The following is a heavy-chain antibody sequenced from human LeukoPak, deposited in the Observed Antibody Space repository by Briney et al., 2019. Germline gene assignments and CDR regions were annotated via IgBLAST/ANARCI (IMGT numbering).Heavy chain of an antibody. J-gene: IGHJ4*02. D-gene: IGHD6-13*01. Sequence: PSETLSLTCAVYGGSFSGYYWSWMRQPPGKGLEWIGEINHSGSTNYNPSLKSRVTISVDTSKNQFSLKLSSVTAADTAMYYCAREGRDSSSSYFDYWGQGTLVTVSS. CDR2: INHSGST. CDR3: AREGRDSSSSYFDY. CDR1: GGSFSGYY. V-gene: IGHV4-34*01.